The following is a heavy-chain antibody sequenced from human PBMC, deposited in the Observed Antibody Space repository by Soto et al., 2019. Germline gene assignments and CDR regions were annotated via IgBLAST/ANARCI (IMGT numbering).Heavy chain of an antibody. V-gene: IGHV4-30-2*01. J-gene: IGHJ6*02. D-gene: IGHD2-15*01. CDR1: GGSISSGGYS. Sequence: SSETLSLTCAVSGGSISSGGYSWSWIRQPPGKGLEWIGYIYHSGSTYYNPSLKSRVTISVDRSKNQFSLKLSSVTAADTAVYYCARAGGYCSGGSCYKRYYYYGMDVWGQGTTVTVSS. CDR2: IYHSGST. CDR3: ARAGGYCSGGSCYKRYYYYGMDV.